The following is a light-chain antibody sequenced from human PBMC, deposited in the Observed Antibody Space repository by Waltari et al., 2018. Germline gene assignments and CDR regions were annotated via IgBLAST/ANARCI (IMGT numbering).Light chain of an antibody. J-gene: IGLJ2*01. V-gene: IGLV2-14*03. CDR3: SSYITTNTLEL. CDR1: SSDVGSYNY. CDR2: DVS. Sequence: QSALTQPASVSGSPGQSITISCTGTSSDVGSYNYVSWYQQHPGKAPKLMIYDVSYRPSGVSNRFSGSKSVNTASLTISGLQAEDEADYYCSSYITTNTLELFGGGTSLTVL.